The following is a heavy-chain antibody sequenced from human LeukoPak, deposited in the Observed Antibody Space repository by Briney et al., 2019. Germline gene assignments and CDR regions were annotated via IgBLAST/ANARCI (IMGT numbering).Heavy chain of an antibody. J-gene: IGHJ6*03. Sequence: GGSLRLSCAASGFTFSSYAMSWVRQAPGKGLEWVSAISGSGGSTYYADSVKGRFTISRDNSKNTLYLQMNSLRAEDTAVYYCAKRRGYSGYDCPGDCYLYYYYYMDVWGKGTTVTVSS. CDR2: ISGSGGST. V-gene: IGHV3-23*01. CDR1: GFTFSSYA. D-gene: IGHD5-12*01. CDR3: AKRRGYSGYDCPGDCYLYYYYYMDV.